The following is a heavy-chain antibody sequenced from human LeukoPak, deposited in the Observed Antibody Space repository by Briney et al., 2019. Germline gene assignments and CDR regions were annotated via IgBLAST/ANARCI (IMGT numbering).Heavy chain of an antibody. J-gene: IGHJ4*02. Sequence: SSETLSLTCAVYGGSFSGYYWSWIRQPPGKGLEWIGEINHSGSTNYNPSLKSRVTISVDTSKNQFSLKLSSVTAADTAVYYCASMVLSSWGQGTPVTVSS. V-gene: IGHV4-34*01. CDR1: GGSFSGYY. CDR2: INHSGST. CDR3: ASMVLSS. D-gene: IGHD4/OR15-4a*01.